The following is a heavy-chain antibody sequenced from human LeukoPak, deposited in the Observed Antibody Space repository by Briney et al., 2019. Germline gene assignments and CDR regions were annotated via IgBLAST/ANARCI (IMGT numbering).Heavy chain of an antibody. CDR2: IYTSGST. CDR3: ARLSPYYDFWSGYYTPARDY. V-gene: IGHV4-61*02. J-gene: IGHJ4*02. CDR1: GGSISSSSYY. D-gene: IGHD3-3*01. Sequence: SETLSLTCTVSGGSISSSSYYWSWIRQPAGKGLEWIGRIYTSGSTNYNPSLKSRVTISVDTSKNQFSLKLSSVTAADTAVYYCARLSPYYDFWSGYYTPARDYWGQGTLVTVSS.